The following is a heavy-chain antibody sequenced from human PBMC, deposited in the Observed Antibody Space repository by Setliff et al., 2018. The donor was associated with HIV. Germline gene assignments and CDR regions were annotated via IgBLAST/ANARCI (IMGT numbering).Heavy chain of an antibody. Sequence: SETLSLTCSVTGASTSDNIYYWGWIRHSPGKGLEWIASAHYSGAIFYNPSLKSRVTMTVETSGSSFSLKLTSVTAADTAVYYCARPSFGIGGGANFDSWGRGTLVTVSS. CDR1: GASTSDNIYY. D-gene: IGHD3-16*01. V-gene: IGHV4-39*02. J-gene: IGHJ4*02. CDR2: AHYSGAI. CDR3: ARPSFGIGGGANFDS.